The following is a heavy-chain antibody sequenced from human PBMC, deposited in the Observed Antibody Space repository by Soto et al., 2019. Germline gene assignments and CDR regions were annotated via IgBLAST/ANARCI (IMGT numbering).Heavy chain of an antibody. J-gene: IGHJ6*02. CDR2: INPSGGST. CDR1: GYTFTSYY. D-gene: IGHD1-26*01. Sequence: GASVKVSCKASGYTFTSYYMHWMRQAPGQVLEWMGIINPSGGSTSYAQKFQGRVTMTRDTSTSTVYMELSSLRSEDTAVYYCARDAFRDSGSYDFGYGMDVWGQGTTVTVSS. V-gene: IGHV1-46*01. CDR3: ARDAFRDSGSYDFGYGMDV.